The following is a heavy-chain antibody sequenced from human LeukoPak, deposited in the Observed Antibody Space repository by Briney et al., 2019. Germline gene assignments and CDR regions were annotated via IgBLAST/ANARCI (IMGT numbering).Heavy chain of an antibody. CDR2: IYYSGST. V-gene: IGHV4-30-4*01. J-gene: IGHJ4*02. CDR1: GGSISSGDYY. Sequence: PSETLSLTCTVSGGSISSGDYYWSWIRQPPGKGLEWIGYIYYSGSTYYNPSLKSRVTISVDTSKNQFSLKLSSVTAADTAVYYCARVGARYFDWPEAAYFDYWGQGTLVTVFS. CDR3: ARVGARYFDWPEAAYFDY. D-gene: IGHD3-9*01.